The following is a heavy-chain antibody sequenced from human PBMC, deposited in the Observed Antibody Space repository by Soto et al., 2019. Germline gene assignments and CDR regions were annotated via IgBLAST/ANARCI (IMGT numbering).Heavy chain of an antibody. Sequence: QVQLVQSGAEVQKPGSSVKVSCKASGGTFSSYAISWVRQAPGQGLEWMGGIIPIFGTANYAQKFQGRVTITADESTSTAYMELSSLRSEDTAVYYCASTGYCSGGSCYSVPYYYGMDVWGQGTTVTVSS. CDR3: ASTGYCSGGSCYSVPYYYGMDV. CDR2: IIPIFGTA. D-gene: IGHD2-15*01. J-gene: IGHJ6*02. CDR1: GGTFSSYA. V-gene: IGHV1-69*01.